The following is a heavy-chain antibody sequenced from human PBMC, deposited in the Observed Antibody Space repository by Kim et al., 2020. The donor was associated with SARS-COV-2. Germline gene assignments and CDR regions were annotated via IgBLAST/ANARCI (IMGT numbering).Heavy chain of an antibody. CDR2: ISSSSSYI. D-gene: IGHD3-10*01. CDR3: ARDAWTMVRGVLWAEGGMDV. J-gene: IGHJ6*02. Sequence: GGSLRLSCAASGFTFSSYSMNWVRQAPGKGLEWVSSISSSSSYIYYADSVKGRFTISRDNAKNSLYMQMNSLRAEDTAVDYCARDAWTMVRGVLWAEGGMDVWGQGTTVTVSS. CDR1: GFTFSSYS. V-gene: IGHV3-21*01.